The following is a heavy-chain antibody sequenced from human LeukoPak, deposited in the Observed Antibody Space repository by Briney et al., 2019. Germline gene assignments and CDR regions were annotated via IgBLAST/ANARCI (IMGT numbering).Heavy chain of an antibody. CDR3: ARGSINYNSGGYYDNPPLDY. CDR1: GHTFTSYY. D-gene: IGHD3-22*01. V-gene: IGHV1-46*01. J-gene: IGHJ4*02. Sequence: ASVKVSCKASGHTFTSYYMNWVRQAPGQGLEWVGMINPSGGSTSYAQKFQGRVTVTRDTSTSTVYMELSSLRSEDTAVYYCARGSINYNSGGYYDNPPLDYWGQGTLVTVSS. CDR2: INPSGGST.